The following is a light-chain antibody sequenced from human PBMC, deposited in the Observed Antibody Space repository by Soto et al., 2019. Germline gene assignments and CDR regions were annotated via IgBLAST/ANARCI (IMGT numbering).Light chain of an antibody. CDR2: GAS. CDR1: QSVSSSQ. V-gene: IGKV3-20*01. J-gene: IGKJ5*01. CDR3: QHYGNSPLT. Sequence: EIVLTHSPGTLSLSPEEGATLSCRAGQSVSSSQLAWYQQKPGQAPRLLVYGASSRATGIPERFSGSVSETDFTLSISRLEPEDFAVYYCQHYGNSPLTFGQGTRLEIK.